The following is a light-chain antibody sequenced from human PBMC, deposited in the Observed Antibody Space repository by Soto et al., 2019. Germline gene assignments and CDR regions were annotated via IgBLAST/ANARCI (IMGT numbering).Light chain of an antibody. Sequence: QPVLTQSSSASASLGSSVKLTCTLSSGHSTKKIAWHQLQPGRAPRYLMKVEDSGKYNKESGVPDRFSGSSSGADRYLTISNLQSKDEADYYCETWDSNTRVFGGGTKLTVL. V-gene: IGLV4-60*03. J-gene: IGLJ2*01. CDR2: VEDSGKY. CDR1: SGHSTKK. CDR3: ETWDSNTRV.